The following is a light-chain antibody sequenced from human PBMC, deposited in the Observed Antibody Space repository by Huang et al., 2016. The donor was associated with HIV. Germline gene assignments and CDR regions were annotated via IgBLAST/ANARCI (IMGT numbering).Light chain of an antibody. CDR2: GAS. CDR1: QSISNY. J-gene: IGKJ1*01. V-gene: IGKV1-39*01. CDR3: QQSYNTPPT. Sequence: DIQMTQSPASLSASVGDRVTITCRATQSISNYVNWYQQKPGKAPPLLIYGASTLQSGVPSRFSGSGSGTDFTLTISSLQPEDFTTYYCQQSYNTPPTFGQGTKVEI.